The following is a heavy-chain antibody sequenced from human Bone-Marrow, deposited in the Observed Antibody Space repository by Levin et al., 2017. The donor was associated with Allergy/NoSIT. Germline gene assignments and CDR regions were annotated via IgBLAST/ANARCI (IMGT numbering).Heavy chain of an antibody. V-gene: IGHV4-61*09. D-gene: IGHD2-21*01. CDR3: ARVLQYSYYYTDV. CDR2: SYTSGNI. J-gene: IGHJ6*03. CDR1: GVSITSGSYY. Sequence: PSETLSLTCTVSGVSITSGSYYWSWIRQPAGTGLEWIGHSYTSGNITYNPSLKSRVTISLDTSKNQFSLKLRSVTAADTAVYYCARVLQYSYYYTDVWGKGTMVTVSS.